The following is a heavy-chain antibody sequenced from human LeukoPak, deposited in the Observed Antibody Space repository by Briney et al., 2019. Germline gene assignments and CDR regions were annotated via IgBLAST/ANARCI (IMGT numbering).Heavy chain of an antibody. J-gene: IGHJ5*02. CDR2: IIPIFGTA. Sequence: SVKVSCKASGGTFSSYAISWVRQAPGQGLEWMGGIIPIFGTANYAQKFQGRVTITTDESTSTAYMELSSLRSEDTAVYYCASGVVDYYDSSGYYDWFDPWGQGTLVTVSS. V-gene: IGHV1-69*05. CDR1: GGTFSSYA. CDR3: ASGVVDYYDSSGYYDWFDP. D-gene: IGHD3-22*01.